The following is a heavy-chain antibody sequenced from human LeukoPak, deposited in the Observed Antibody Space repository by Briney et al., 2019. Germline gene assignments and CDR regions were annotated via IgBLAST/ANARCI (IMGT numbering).Heavy chain of an antibody. CDR1: GGPISSSSYY. J-gene: IGHJ6*02. V-gene: IGHV4-39*07. CDR2: IYYSGST. Sequence: SETLSLTCTVSGGPISSSSYYWGWIRQPPGKGLEWIGSIYYSGSTYYNPSLKSRVTISVDTSKNQFSLKLSSVTAADTAVYYCARGYCSGGSCYSDWYYGMDVWGQGTTVTVSS. CDR3: ARGYCSGGSCYSDWYYGMDV. D-gene: IGHD2-15*01.